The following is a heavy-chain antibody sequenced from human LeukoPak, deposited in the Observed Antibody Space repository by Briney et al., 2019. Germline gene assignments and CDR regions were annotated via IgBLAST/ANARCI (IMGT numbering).Heavy chain of an antibody. CDR1: GGSISSGGYY. V-gene: IGHV4-31*03. CDR3: ARDRGGSYHYYGMDV. Sequence: SETLSLTCTVSGGSISSGGYYWSWIRQHPGKGLEWIGCIYHSGTTYYNPFLKSRITISVDTSKNQFSLKLSSVTAADTAVYFCARDRGGSYHYYGMDVWGQGTMVTVSS. D-gene: IGHD6-25*01. J-gene: IGHJ6*02. CDR2: IYHSGTT.